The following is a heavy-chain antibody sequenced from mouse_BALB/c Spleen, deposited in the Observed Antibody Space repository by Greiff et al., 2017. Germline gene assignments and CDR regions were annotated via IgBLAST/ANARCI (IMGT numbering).Heavy chain of an antibody. CDR2: IYPGNGGT. J-gene: IGHJ3*01. CDR3: ARSGGHYYGSSFAY. V-gene: IGHV1-12*01. CDR1: GYTFTSYN. D-gene: IGHD1-1*01. Sequence: LQQSGAELVRSGASVKMSCKASGYTFTSYNMHWVKQTPGQGLEWIGYIYPGNGGTNYNQKFKGKATLTADTSSSTAYMQISSLTSEDSAVYFCARSGGHYYGSSFAYWGQGTLVTVPA.